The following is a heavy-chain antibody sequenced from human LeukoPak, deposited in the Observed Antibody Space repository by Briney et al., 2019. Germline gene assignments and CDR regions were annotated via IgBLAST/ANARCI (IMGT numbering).Heavy chain of an antibody. CDR1: GGSFSGYY. CDR2: INHSGST. CDR3: ARGKQWLPTMRRNWFDP. Sequence: PSETLSLTCAVYGGSFSGYYWSWLRQPPGKGLEWIGEINHSGSTNYNPSLKSRVTISVDTSKNQFSLKLSSVTAADTAVYYCARGKQWLPTMRRNWFDPWGQGTLVTVSS. J-gene: IGHJ5*02. D-gene: IGHD6-19*01. V-gene: IGHV4-34*01.